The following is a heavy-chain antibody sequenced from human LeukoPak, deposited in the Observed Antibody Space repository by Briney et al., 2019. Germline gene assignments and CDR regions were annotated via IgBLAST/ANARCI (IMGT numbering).Heavy chain of an antibody. CDR1: DGSITXYD. J-gene: IGHJ3*02. D-gene: IGHD3-22*01. CDR3: ARSNYYDSSGYTDAFDI. CDR2: VHYSGTA. Sequence: SEXXSLTCTVSDGSITXYDWSWVRXXPGKXLEXIGXVHYSGTANYNPSLRSRVTISIDTSKKHFFLKLSSVTAADTAVYYCARSNYYDSSGYTDAFDIWGQGTMVTVSS. V-gene: IGHV4-59*12.